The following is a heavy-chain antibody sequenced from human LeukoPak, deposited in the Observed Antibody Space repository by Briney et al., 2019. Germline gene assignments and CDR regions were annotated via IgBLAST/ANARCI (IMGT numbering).Heavy chain of an antibody. V-gene: IGHV3-74*01. CDR2: IASDGSST. CDR3: ARGRPHGNDY. CDR1: GFTFRSYW. J-gene: IGHJ4*02. Sequence: GGSLRLSCAASGFTFRSYWMNWVRQAPGKGLVWVSRIASDGSSTTYADSVKGRFSISRDNAKNTLYLQMNSLRVEDTAVYYCARGRPHGNDYWGQGTLVTVSS. D-gene: IGHD4-23*01.